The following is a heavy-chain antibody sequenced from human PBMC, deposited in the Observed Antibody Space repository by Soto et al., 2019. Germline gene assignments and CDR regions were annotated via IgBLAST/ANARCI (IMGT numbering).Heavy chain of an antibody. CDR3: ARKDKSGYFNWFDP. CDR1: GYKFTSSW. V-gene: IGHV5-51*01. D-gene: IGHD3-22*01. Sequence: GESLKISCRTSGYKFTSSWFAWVRQKPGKGLEWMGIIFPSDSDTRYSPSFQGQVTISADRSTSTVFLQWASLKASDTAVYFCARKDKSGYFNWFDPWGQGTLVNRLL. CDR2: IFPSDSDT. J-gene: IGHJ5*02.